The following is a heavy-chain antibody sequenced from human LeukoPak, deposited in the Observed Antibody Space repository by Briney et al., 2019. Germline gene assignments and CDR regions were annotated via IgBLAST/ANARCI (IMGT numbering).Heavy chain of an antibody. J-gene: IGHJ4*02. V-gene: IGHV1-69*05. CDR1: GGTFSSYA. CDR3: ARGRTGRHLGY. D-gene: IGHD1-14*01. CDR2: IIPIFGTA. Sequence: ASVKVSCKASGGTFSSYAISWVRQAPGQGLEWMGGIIPIFGTANYAQKFQGRVTMTRDTSISTAYMELSRLRSDDTAVYYCARGRTGRHLGYWGQGTLVTVSS.